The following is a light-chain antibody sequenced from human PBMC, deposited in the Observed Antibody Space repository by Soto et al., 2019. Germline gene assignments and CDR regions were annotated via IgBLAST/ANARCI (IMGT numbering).Light chain of an antibody. CDR2: DAS. V-gene: IGKV3-11*01. J-gene: IGKJ2*01. CDR3: QQRSISGT. Sequence: EIVLTQSPATLSLSPGERATLSCRASQSVSSYLAWYQQKPGQAPRLLIYDASNRATGIPARFSGSGSGTDFTLTISSLEPEDFAVYYCQQRSISGTFGQGTKLEIK. CDR1: QSVSSY.